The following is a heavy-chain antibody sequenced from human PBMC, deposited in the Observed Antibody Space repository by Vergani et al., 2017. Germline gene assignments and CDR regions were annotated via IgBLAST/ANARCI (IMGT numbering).Heavy chain of an antibody. V-gene: IGHV5-51*01. CDR3: ARRSVDSSGYDDY. Sequence: EVQLVESGGGLVQPGGSLRLSCKGSGYSFTSYWIGWVRQMPGKGLEWMGIIYPGDSDTRYSPSFQGQVTISADKSISTAYLQWSSLKASDTAMYYCARRSVDSSGYDDYWGQGTLVTVSS. CDR2: IYPGDSDT. D-gene: IGHD3-22*01. J-gene: IGHJ4*02. CDR1: GYSFTSYW.